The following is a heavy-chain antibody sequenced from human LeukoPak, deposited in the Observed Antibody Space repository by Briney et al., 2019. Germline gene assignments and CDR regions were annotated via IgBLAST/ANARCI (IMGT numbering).Heavy chain of an antibody. D-gene: IGHD6-13*01. Sequence: ASVKVSCKASGGTFSSYAISWVRQAPGQGLEWMGWINPNSGGTNYAQKFQGRVTMTRDTSISTAYMELSRLRSDDTAVYYCATLYSSSWSSTRTAYYFDYWGQGTLVTVSS. CDR1: GGTFSSYA. CDR2: INPNSGGT. J-gene: IGHJ4*02. CDR3: ATLYSSSWSSTRTAYYFDY. V-gene: IGHV1-2*02.